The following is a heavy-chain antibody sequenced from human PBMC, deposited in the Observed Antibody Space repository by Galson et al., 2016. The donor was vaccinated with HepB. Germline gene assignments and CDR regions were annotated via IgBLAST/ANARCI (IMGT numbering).Heavy chain of an antibody. D-gene: IGHD1-14*01. Sequence: SLRLSCAASGFTFSNYAMNWVRQAPGKGLEWVSSISTGSGYIYYADSVKGRFTLSRDNAKNSLYLQMNSLRAEDTAVYYCAFNPGPEDVWGQGTTVTVSS. CDR3: AFNPGPEDV. CDR1: GFTFSNYA. CDR2: ISTGSGYI. V-gene: IGHV3-21*01. J-gene: IGHJ6*02.